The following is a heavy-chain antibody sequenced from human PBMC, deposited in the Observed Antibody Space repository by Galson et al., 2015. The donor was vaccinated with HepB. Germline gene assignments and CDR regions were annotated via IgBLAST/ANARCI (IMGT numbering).Heavy chain of an antibody. CDR3: ARDSVVVVPAATSYYYYYYMDV. CDR2: INSDGSST. CDR1: AFSVSSYW. D-gene: IGHD2-2*01. V-gene: IGHV3-74*01. J-gene: IGHJ6*03. Sequence: SMRLSSADSAFSVSSYWMQWVRPAPGEGMVWVSRINSDGSSTSYADSVKGRFTISRDNAKNTLYLQMNSLRAEDTAVYYCARDSVVVVPAATSYYYYYYMDVWGKGTTVTVSS.